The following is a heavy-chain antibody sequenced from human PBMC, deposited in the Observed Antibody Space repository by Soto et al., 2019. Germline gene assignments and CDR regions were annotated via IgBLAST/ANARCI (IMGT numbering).Heavy chain of an antibody. V-gene: IGHV4-39*01. J-gene: IGHJ4*02. CDR1: GGSISSSSCY. D-gene: IGHD6-13*01. Sequence: SETLSLTCTVSGGSISSSSCYWGWIRQPPGKGLEWIGSIYYSGSTYYNPSLKSRVTISLDTSKNQFSLKLSSMTAADTAVYYCARRGERSSSLFDYWGQGTLVTVSS. CDR3: ARRGERSSSLFDY. CDR2: IYYSGST.